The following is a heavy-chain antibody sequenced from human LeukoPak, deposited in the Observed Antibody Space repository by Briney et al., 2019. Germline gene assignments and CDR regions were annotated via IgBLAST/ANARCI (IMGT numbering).Heavy chain of an antibody. D-gene: IGHD4-11*01. Sequence: ASVKISCKPSRYTFRANYIHWLRQAPGQGLKRMGWIDANNGDTKSAQKLQGRVTMSRDTSISTAYMDLSSLSPDDAAVYYCARDPSSVTLSFFDHWGQGTLVTVSS. J-gene: IGHJ4*02. CDR1: RYTFRANY. CDR3: ARDPSSVTLSFFDH. V-gene: IGHV1-2*02. CDR2: IDANNGDT.